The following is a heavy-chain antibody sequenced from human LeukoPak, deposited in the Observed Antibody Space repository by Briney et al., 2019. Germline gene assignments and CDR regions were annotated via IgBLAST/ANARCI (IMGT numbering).Heavy chain of an antibody. V-gene: IGHV4-59*08. D-gene: IGHD6-19*01. CDR3: ARRESSGYLDY. J-gene: IGHJ4*02. CDR2: IYYSGST. CDR1: GGSISSYY. Sequence: SETLSLTCTVSGGSISSYYWSWIRQPPGKGLEWIGYIYYSGSTSYNPSLKSRVTISVDTSKNQFSLKLSSVTAADTAVYYCARRESSGYLDYWGQGTLVTVSS.